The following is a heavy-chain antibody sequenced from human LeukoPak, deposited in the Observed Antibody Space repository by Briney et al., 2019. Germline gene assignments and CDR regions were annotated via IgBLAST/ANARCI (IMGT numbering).Heavy chain of an antibody. Sequence: ASVKVSCTASGYTFTSYGISWVRQAPGQGLEWMGWISAYNGNTNYAQKLQGRVTMTTDTSTSTAYMELRSLRSDDTAVYYCARKYCSSTSCYGGNAFDIWGQETMVTVSS. V-gene: IGHV1-18*04. D-gene: IGHD2-2*01. J-gene: IGHJ3*02. CDR1: GYTFTSYG. CDR2: ISAYNGNT. CDR3: ARKYCSSTSCYGGNAFDI.